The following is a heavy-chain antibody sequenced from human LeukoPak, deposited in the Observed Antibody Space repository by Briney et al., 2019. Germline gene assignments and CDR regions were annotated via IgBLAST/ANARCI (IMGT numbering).Heavy chain of an antibody. J-gene: IGHJ4*02. CDR3: AREAIFGVVREYYFDY. CDR2: MNPNSGNT. V-gene: IGHV1-8*01. Sequence: ASVKVSCKASGYTFTSYDINWVRQATGQGLEWMGWMNPNSGNTGYAQNFQGRVTMTRDTSTITVYMELSSLRSDDTAVYYCAREAIFGVVREYYFDYWGQGTLVTVS. CDR1: GYTFTSYD. D-gene: IGHD3-3*01.